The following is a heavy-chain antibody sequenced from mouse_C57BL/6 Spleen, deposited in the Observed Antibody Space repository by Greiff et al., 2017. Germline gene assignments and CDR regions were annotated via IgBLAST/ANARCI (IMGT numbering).Heavy chain of an antibody. D-gene: IGHD1-1*01. CDR2: IYPRDGST. CDR1: GYTFTSYD. Sequence: QVQLQQSGPELVKPGASVKLSCKASGYTFTSYDINWVKQRPGQGLEWIGWIYPRDGSTKYNEKFKGKATLTVDTSSSTAYMELHSLTSDDSAVYFCGEYYGHAYWGQGTLVTVSA. J-gene: IGHJ3*01. CDR3: GEYYGHAY. V-gene: IGHV1-85*01.